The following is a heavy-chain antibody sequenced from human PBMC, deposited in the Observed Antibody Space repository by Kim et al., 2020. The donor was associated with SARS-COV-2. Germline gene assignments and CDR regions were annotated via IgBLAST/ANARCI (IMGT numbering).Heavy chain of an antibody. Sequence: GGSLRLSCAASGFTFSSYEMNWVRQAPGKGLEWVSYISSSGSTIYYADSVKGRFTISRDNAKNSLYLQMNSLRAEDTAVYYCARDERPYYDFWSGYLMGACDIWGQGTMVTVSS. J-gene: IGHJ3*02. CDR2: ISSSGSTI. CDR1: GFTFSSYE. V-gene: IGHV3-48*03. CDR3: ARDERPYYDFWSGYLMGACDI. D-gene: IGHD3-3*01.